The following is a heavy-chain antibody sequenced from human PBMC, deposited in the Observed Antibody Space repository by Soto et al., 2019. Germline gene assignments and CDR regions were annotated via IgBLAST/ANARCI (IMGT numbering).Heavy chain of an antibody. J-gene: IGHJ6*03. Sequence: GASVKVSCKASGYTFASYYMHWVRQAPGQGLEWMGIINPSGGSTSYAQKFQGRVTMTRDTSTSTVYMELSSLRSEDTAVYYCAPHYYHLHYYYYMDVWGKGTTVTVSS. CDR3: APHYYHLHYYYYMDV. CDR2: INPSGGST. D-gene: IGHD3-10*01. V-gene: IGHV1-46*01. CDR1: GYTFASYY.